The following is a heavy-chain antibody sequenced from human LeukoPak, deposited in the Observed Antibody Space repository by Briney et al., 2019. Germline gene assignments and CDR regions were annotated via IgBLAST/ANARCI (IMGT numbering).Heavy chain of an antibody. J-gene: IGHJ4*02. V-gene: IGHV3-23*01. CDR2: ISGSGATT. CDR1: GFTFSSYA. Sequence: GGSLRLSCAASGFTFSSYAMSWVRQAPGKGLEWVSAISGSGATTYYADSVKGRFTISRDNSKNTLYLQMNSLRAEDTAVYYCATLSGWYPYFDYWGQGTLVTVSS. CDR3: ATLSGWYPYFDY. D-gene: IGHD6-13*01.